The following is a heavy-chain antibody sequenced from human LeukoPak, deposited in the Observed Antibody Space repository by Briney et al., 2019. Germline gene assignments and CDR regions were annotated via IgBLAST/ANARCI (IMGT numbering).Heavy chain of an antibody. J-gene: IGHJ3*02. CDR3: ARVRLDSSERNLDAFEN. D-gene: IGHD1-14*01. Sequence: PGGSLRLSCAASGFIFSAYEMNWVRQAPGKGLEWVSYISSSGSTIYYADSVKGRFTISRDNSKNTVYLQMNSLRAEDTAVYFCARVRLDSSERNLDAFENWGQGTMVTVSS. CDR1: GFIFSAYE. CDR2: ISSSGSTI. V-gene: IGHV3-48*03.